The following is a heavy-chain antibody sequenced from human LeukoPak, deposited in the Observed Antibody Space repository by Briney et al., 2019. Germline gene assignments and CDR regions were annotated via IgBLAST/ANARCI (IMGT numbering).Heavy chain of an antibody. CDR1: GGTFISYT. CDR2: IIAILGIA. J-gene: IGHJ6*03. V-gene: IGHV1-69*02. D-gene: IGHD2-2*01. Sequence: ASVKVSCKASGGTFISYTISWVRQAPGQGREWMGRIIAILGIANYAQKFQGRVTITADKSTSTAYMELSSLRSEDTAVYYCAIVVPVATNENYYYYYMDVWGKGTTVTVSS. CDR3: AIVVPVATNENYYYYYMDV.